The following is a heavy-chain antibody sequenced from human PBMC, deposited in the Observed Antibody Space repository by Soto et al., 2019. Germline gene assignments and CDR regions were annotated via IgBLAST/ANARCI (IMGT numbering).Heavy chain of an antibody. Sequence: PGGSLRLSCTASGSNFGDYAMSWFRQAPGKGLEWVGFIRSKAYGGTTEYAASVKGRFTISRDDSKSIAYLQMNSPKTEDTAVYYCTRDRQAANYDFWSGYYNWFDPWGQGTLVTV. J-gene: IGHJ5*02. V-gene: IGHV3-49*03. CDR1: GSNFGDYA. CDR2: IRSKAYGGTT. CDR3: TRDRQAANYDFWSGYYNWFDP. D-gene: IGHD3-3*01.